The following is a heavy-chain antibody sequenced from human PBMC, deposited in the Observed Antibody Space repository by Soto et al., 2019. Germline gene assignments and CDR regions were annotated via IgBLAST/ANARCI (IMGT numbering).Heavy chain of an antibody. V-gene: IGHV1-24*01. CDR1: GYTLTELS. Sequence: QVQLVQSGAEVKKPGASVKVSCKVSGYTLTELSMHWVRQAPGKGLEGVGGFDPEDGETIYAQKSQVSVTITEDTSTDTAYMELSSLRSEDTAVYYCATEGGRGYSYGYLDHWGQGTLVTVSS. CDR2: FDPEDGET. J-gene: IGHJ4*02. CDR3: ATEGGRGYSYGYLDH. D-gene: IGHD5-18*01.